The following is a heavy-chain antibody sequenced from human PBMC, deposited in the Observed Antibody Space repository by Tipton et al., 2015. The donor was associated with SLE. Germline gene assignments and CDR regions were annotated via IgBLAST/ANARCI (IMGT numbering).Heavy chain of an antibody. J-gene: IGHJ4*02. Sequence: GSLRLSCAASGFTFSSYWMHWVRQAPGKGLVWVSRINSDGTSTNYADSVKGRFTISRDNAKNTLYLQMNSLRAEDTAVYYCAKETPWVGVFDYWGQGTLVTASS. CDR1: GFTFSSYW. D-gene: IGHD1-26*01. CDR3: AKETPWVGVFDY. V-gene: IGHV3-74*01. CDR2: INSDGTST.